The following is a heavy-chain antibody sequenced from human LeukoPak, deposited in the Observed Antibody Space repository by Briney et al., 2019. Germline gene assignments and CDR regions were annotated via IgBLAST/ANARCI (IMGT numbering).Heavy chain of an antibody. Sequence: PGGSLRLSCAASGFTFSSYEMNWVRQAPGKGLEWVSYISSSGSTIYYADSVKGRFTISRDNSKNTVHLQMNSLRAEDTAAYYCAKGLMDVWGKGTTVTVSS. CDR3: AKGLMDV. CDR2: ISSSGSTI. J-gene: IGHJ6*03. CDR1: GFTFSSYE. V-gene: IGHV3-48*03.